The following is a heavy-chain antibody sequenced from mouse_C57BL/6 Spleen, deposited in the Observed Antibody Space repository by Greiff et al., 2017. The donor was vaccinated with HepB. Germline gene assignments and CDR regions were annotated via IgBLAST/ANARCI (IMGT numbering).Heavy chain of an antibody. CDR1: GYAFSSSW. CDR3: ARDSSGHWYFDV. Sequence: QVQLQQSGPELVKPGASVKISCKASGYAFSSSWMNWVKQRPGKGLEWIGRIYPGDGDTNYNGKFKGKATLTADKSSSTAYMQLSSLTSEDSAVYFCARDSSGHWYFDVWGTGTTATVSS. CDR2: IYPGDGDT. D-gene: IGHD3-2*02. J-gene: IGHJ1*03. V-gene: IGHV1-82*01.